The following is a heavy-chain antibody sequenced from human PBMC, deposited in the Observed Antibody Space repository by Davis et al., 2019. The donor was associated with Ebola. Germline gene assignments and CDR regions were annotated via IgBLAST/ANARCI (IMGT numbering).Heavy chain of an antibody. CDR2: INPSGGST. D-gene: IGHD3-22*01. CDR1: GYTFTSYY. Sequence: ASVKVSCKASGYTFTSYYMHWVRQAPGQGLEWMGIINPSGGSTRYAHNFQDRVTITADESRITAYLELSSLRSEDTAVYYCAKDRYYDNSPLYFESETWGQGTLVTVPS. CDR3: AKDRYYDNSPLYFESET. V-gene: IGHV1-46*01. J-gene: IGHJ4*02.